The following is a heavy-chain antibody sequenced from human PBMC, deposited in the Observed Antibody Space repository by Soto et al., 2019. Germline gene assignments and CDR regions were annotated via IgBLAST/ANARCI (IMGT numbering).Heavy chain of an antibody. CDR1: GFTVSSNY. J-gene: IGHJ3*02. V-gene: IGHV3-66*01. CDR3: VREYCSGGSCYSVPLRLHAFDI. D-gene: IGHD2-15*01. Sequence: GGSLRLSCAASGFTVSSNYMSWVRQAPGKGLEWVSVIYSGGSTYYADSVKGRFTISRDNSKNTLYLQMNSLRAEDTAVYYCVREYCSGGSCYSVPLRLHAFDIWGQGTMVTVSS. CDR2: IYSGGST.